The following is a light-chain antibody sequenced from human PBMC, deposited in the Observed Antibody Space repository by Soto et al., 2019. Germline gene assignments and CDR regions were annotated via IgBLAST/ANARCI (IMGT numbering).Light chain of an antibody. Sequence: QSALTQPPSVSGSPGQSVTISCTGTSRDVGSYNRVSWFQQPPGTAPKLMIYEVSNRPSGVPDRFSGSKSGNTASLTISGLQAEDDADYYCSSFTSNRTVVFGGGTKVTVL. CDR3: SSFTSNRTVV. V-gene: IGLV2-18*02. J-gene: IGLJ2*01. CDR1: SRDVGSYNR. CDR2: EVS.